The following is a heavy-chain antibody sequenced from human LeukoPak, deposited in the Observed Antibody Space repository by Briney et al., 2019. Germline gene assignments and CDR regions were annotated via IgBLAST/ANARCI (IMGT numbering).Heavy chain of an antibody. D-gene: IGHD6-6*01. J-gene: IGHJ6*03. CDR3: ARGMYSSSYYYYYYMDV. V-gene: IGHV6-1*01. Sequence: SQTLSLTCAISGDSVSSNSAAWNCIRQSPSRGLEWLGRTYYRSMWYNDYAVSVKSRITINPDTTKHQFSLQLNSVTPDDTAEYYCARGMYSSSYYYYYYMDVWGKGPTVTVSS. CDR2: TYYRSMWYN. CDR1: GDSVSSNSAA.